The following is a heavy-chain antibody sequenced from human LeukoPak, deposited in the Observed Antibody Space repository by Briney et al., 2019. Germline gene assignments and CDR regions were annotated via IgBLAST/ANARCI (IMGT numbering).Heavy chain of an antibody. J-gene: IGHJ3*02. CDR1: GFPFSDHE. CDR2: ISSSGSGK. V-gene: IGHV3-48*03. Sequence: GGSLRLSCAASGFPFSDHEMNWVRQAPGKGLEWVSYISSSGSGKYYPDSVKGRFTISRDNAKNSLYLQMNSLRAEDTAVYYCARRTSGAFAIWGQGTKVTVSS. CDR3: ARRTSGAFAI.